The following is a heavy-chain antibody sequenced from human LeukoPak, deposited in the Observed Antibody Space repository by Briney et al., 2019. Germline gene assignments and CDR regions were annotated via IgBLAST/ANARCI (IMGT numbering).Heavy chain of an antibody. V-gene: IGHV1-2*02. J-gene: IGHJ4*02. Sequence: GASVKVSCKASGYTFTGYYMHWVRQAPGQGLEWMGWINPNSGGTNYAQKFQGRVTMTRDTSISTAYMELSRLRSDDTAVYYCARDWANYDISMYYFDYWGQGTLVTVSS. CDR3: ARDWANYDISMYYFDY. CDR2: INPNSGGT. CDR1: GYTFTGYY. D-gene: IGHD3-9*01.